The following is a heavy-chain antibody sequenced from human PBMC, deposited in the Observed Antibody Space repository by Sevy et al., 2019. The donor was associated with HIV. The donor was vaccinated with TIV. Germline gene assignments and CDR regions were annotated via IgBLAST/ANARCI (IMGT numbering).Heavy chain of an antibody. D-gene: IGHD3-16*02. CDR1: GYIFSSYT. Sequence: GGSLRLSCAASGYIFSSYTMTWVRQAPGKGLEWVSGITGSGGNTYYAVSVKGRFTISRDNSKSTLYLQMNYLRAEDTAVYYCAKGLRYKFYGEGNYYYYYGMDVWGQGTTVTVSS. V-gene: IGHV3-23*01. J-gene: IGHJ6*02. CDR2: ITGSGGNT. CDR3: AKGLRYKFYGEGNYYYYYGMDV.